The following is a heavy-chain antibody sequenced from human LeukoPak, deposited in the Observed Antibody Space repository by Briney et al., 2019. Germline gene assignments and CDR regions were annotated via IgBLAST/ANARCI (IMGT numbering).Heavy chain of an antibody. D-gene: IGHD2-2*01. CDR3: ASTNCSTARCSGANWFDP. V-gene: IGHV4-30-4*08. CDR2: IFYSGST. J-gene: IGHJ5*02. Sequence: SETLSLTCTVSGGSISSSSYYWGWIRQPPGKGLEWIGYIFYSGSTFRYNPSLKSRVAISIDTSKNQFSLRLSSVTAADTAVYYCASTNCSTARCSGANWFDPWGQGTLVTVSS. CDR1: GGSISSSSYY.